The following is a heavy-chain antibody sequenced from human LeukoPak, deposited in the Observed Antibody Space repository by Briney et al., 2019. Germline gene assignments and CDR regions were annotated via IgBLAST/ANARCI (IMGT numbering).Heavy chain of an antibody. D-gene: IGHD6-19*01. V-gene: IGHV1-8*02. Sequence: ASVKVSCKASGYTFTGYYMHWVRQAPGQGLEWMGWISAYNGNTNYAQKFQGRVTMTRNTSISTAYMELSSLRSEDTAVYYCARGGYGWRLPMYIAVAAYYYYYYYMDVWGKGTTVTISS. CDR3: ARGGYGWRLPMYIAVAAYYYYYYYMDV. CDR2: ISAYNGNT. J-gene: IGHJ6*03. CDR1: GYTFTGYY.